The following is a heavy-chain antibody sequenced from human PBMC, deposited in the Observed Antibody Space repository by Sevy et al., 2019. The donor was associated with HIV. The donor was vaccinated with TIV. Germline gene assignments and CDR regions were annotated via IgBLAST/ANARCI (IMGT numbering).Heavy chain of an antibody. V-gene: IGHV3-15*01. J-gene: IGHJ3*02. CDR3: TTGMGATMPYDAFDI. CDR1: GFTFGNAW. Sequence: GGSLRLSGAASGFTFGNAWMSWVAQAPGKGLEGVGRFKSKTDGGTTDYAAPVKGRFTISRDDSKNTLYLQMNSLKTEDTAVYYCTTGMGATMPYDAFDIWGQGTMVTVSS. D-gene: IGHD5-12*01. CDR2: FKSKTDGGTT.